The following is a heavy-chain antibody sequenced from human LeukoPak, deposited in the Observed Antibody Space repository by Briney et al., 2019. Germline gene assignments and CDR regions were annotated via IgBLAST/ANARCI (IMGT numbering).Heavy chain of an antibody. CDR1: GFSFDDYA. Sequence: GGSLRLSCAAPGFSFDDYAIHWVRQAPGKGLEWVSLISGVGGSTFYADSVKGRFTISRDNSKNSLYLQMSSLRSEDTALYYCARESDSSGSYDSWGQGTLVTVSS. V-gene: IGHV3-43*02. CDR2: ISGVGGST. J-gene: IGHJ5*01. D-gene: IGHD3-22*01. CDR3: ARESDSSGSYDS.